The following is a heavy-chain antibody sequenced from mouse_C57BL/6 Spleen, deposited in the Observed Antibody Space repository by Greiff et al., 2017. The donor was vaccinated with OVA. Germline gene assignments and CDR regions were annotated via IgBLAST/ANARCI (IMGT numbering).Heavy chain of an antibody. D-gene: IGHD1-1*01. V-gene: IGHV1-5*01. Sequence: EVQLVESGTVLARPGASVKMSCKTSGYTFTSYWMHWVKQRPGQGLEWIGAIYPGNSDTSYNQKFKGKAKLTAVTSASTAYMELSSLTNEDSAVYYGTSAYYGSSWGAMDYWGQGTSVTVSA. CDR3: TSAYYGSSWGAMDY. J-gene: IGHJ4*01. CDR1: GYTFTSYW. CDR2: IYPGNSDT.